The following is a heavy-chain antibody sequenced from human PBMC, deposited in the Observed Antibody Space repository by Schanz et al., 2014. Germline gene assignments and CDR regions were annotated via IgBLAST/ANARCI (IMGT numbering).Heavy chain of an antibody. D-gene: IGHD3-9*01. Sequence: EVQLLESGGGLVQPGGSLRLSCAASGFTFSSYAMSWVRQAPGMGLEWVSALSGSGGSTYYADSVKGRFTISRDNSKNTLYLQMNSLRAEDTAVCYCAKQIHYDILTVTRNWGQGTLVTVSS. V-gene: IGHV3-23*01. J-gene: IGHJ4*02. CDR2: LSGSGGST. CDR1: GFTFSSYA. CDR3: AKQIHYDILTVTRN.